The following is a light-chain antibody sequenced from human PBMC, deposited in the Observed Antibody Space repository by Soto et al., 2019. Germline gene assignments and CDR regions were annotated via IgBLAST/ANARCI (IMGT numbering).Light chain of an antibody. Sequence: QLVLTQSSSASASLGSSVKLTCTLSSRHSSYIIAWHQQQPGKAPRYLMKLEGSGSYNKGSGVPDRFSGSSSGADRYLTISNLQSEDEADYYCETWDSNTWVFGGGTKLTVL. CDR3: ETWDSNTWV. V-gene: IGLV4-60*03. J-gene: IGLJ3*02. CDR2: LEGSGSY. CDR1: SRHSSYI.